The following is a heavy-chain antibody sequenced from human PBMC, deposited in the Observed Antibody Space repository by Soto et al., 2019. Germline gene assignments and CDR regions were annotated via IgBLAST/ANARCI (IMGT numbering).Heavy chain of an antibody. D-gene: IGHD3-10*01. Sequence: HPGGSLRLSCAASGFTFSSYAMSWVRQAPGKGLEWVSAISGSGGSTYYADSVKGRFTISRDNSKNTLYLQMNSLRAEDTAVYYCAKVRITMVRGVNRPDAFDIWGQGTMVTVSS. CDR2: ISGSGGST. J-gene: IGHJ3*02. CDR1: GFTFSSYA. CDR3: AKVRITMVRGVNRPDAFDI. V-gene: IGHV3-23*01.